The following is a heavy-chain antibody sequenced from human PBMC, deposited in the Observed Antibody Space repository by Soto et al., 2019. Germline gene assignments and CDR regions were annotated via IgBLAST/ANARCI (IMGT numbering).Heavy chain of an antibody. D-gene: IGHD6-13*01. V-gene: IGHV1-3*01. J-gene: IGHJ3*02. Sequence: QAPGQRLEWMACINAGNGNTKYSLKFQGRVTITRDTSASTAYMELSSLISEDTAVYYCARPGYSKAFDIWGQGTM. CDR2: INAGNGNT. CDR3: ARPGYSKAFDI.